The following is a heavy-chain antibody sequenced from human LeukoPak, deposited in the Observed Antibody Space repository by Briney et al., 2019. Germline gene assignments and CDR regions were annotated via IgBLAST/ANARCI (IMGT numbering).Heavy chain of an antibody. CDR2: IYYSGST. Sequence: SETLSLTCTVSGGSISSYYWSWIRQPPGKGLEWIGYIYYSGSTNYNPSLKSRVTISEDTSKNQFSLKLSSVTAADTAVYYCARTDERERTTTVTYAFDIWGQGTMVTVSS. J-gene: IGHJ3*02. CDR3: ARTDERERTTTVTYAFDI. CDR1: GGSISSYY. D-gene: IGHD4-17*01. V-gene: IGHV4-59*01.